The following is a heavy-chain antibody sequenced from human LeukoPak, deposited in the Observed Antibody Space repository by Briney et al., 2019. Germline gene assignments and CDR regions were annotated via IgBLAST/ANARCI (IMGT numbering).Heavy chain of an antibody. Sequence: AGGSLRLSCAASGFTFSSSAMHWVRQAPGKGREWVAVVFSDGTYKYYADSVKGRFTISRDNSKNMLFLQMNSLRAEDTAVYYCAKGPLYYYGDNAWFGPWGQGTLVTVSS. CDR1: GFTFSSSA. J-gene: IGHJ5*02. CDR2: VFSDGTYK. CDR3: AKGPLYYYGDNAWFGP. V-gene: IGHV3-30*18. D-gene: IGHD4-17*01.